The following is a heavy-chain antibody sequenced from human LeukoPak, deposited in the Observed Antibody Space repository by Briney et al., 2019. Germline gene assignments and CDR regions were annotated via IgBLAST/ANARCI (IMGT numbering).Heavy chain of an antibody. CDR1: GGSISIYY. J-gene: IGHJ4*02. CDR3: ARTYYDFWSGHRYYFDY. D-gene: IGHD3-3*01. V-gene: IGHV4-59*01. Sequence: SETLSLTYTVSGGSISIYYWSWILQPPGEGLEWLGSINYSGSTSYSPSLKRRVPISVDTSKNQFSLKLSSVTAADTAVYYCARTYYDFWSGHRYYFDYWGQGTLVTVSS. CDR2: INYSGST.